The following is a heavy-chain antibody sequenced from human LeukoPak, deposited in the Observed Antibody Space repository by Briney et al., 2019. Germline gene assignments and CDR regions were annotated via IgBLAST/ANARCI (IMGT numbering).Heavy chain of an antibody. D-gene: IGHD5-18*01. CDR3: ARRATTERGHSYGLDY. Sequence: ASVKVSCKASGYTFTSYYMHWVRQAPGQGLEWMGIINPSGGSTSYAQKFQGRVTMTRDTSTSTVYMELSSPRSEDTAVYYCARRATTERGHSYGLDYWGQGTLVTVSS. V-gene: IGHV1-46*01. J-gene: IGHJ4*02. CDR1: GYTFTSYY. CDR2: INPSGGST.